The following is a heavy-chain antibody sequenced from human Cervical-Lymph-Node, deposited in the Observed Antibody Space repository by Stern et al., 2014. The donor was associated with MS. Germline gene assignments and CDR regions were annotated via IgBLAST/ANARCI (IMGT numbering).Heavy chain of an antibody. CDR2: VNASNGKT. V-gene: IGHV1-18*01. Sequence: DQLVESGAEVNKPGASVKVSCKVSGYTFTRYGISWVRPAPGHGLEWMGWVNASNGKTTYAQMVHGSVLMTTDTSIGTAFMAQWSLRSDDTAVCYCARDPQRSGSYWGQGTLVTVSS. CDR3: ARDPQRSGSY. D-gene: IGHD1-26*01. J-gene: IGHJ4*02. CDR1: GYTFTRYG.